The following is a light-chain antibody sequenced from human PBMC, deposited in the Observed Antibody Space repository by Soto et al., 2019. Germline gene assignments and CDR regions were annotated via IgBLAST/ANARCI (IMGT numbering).Light chain of an antibody. Sequence: DIQMTQSPSTLSASVGDRVTITCRASQTISTWLAWYQQKPGKAPKLLIYKASSLESGVPSRFSGSGSGTEFTLSISSLQPDDFATYHCQQYSSYPRTFGQGTKVEIK. V-gene: IGKV1-5*03. CDR1: QTISTW. J-gene: IGKJ1*01. CDR2: KAS. CDR3: QQYSSYPRT.